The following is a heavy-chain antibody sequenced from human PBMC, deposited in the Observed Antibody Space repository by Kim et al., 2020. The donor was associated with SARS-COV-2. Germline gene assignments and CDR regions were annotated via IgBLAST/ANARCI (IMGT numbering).Heavy chain of an antibody. Sequence: SETLSLTCAVYGGSFSGYYWSWIRQPPGKGLEWIGEINHSGSTNYNPSLKSRVTISVDTSKNQFSLKLSSVTAADTAVYYCASSVVPYYDFWSGYHQYGGMDGGGQGTTLTVSS. V-gene: IGHV4-34*01. J-gene: IGHJ6*02. CDR1: GGSFSGYY. CDR2: INHSGST. CDR3: ASSVVPYYDFWSGYHQYGGMDG. D-gene: IGHD3-3*01.